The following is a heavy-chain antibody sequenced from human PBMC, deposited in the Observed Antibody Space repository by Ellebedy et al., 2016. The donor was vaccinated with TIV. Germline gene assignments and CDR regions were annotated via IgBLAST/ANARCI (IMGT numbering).Heavy chain of an antibody. Sequence: GESLKISCTASGYSFTSYWISWVRQMPGKGLEWMGIIYPGDFDVKYSPSFQGQVTLSADKSSDTAFLQWGRLKASDTAMYYCARSTRRGGMDLWGQGTTVTVSS. D-gene: IGHD2-2*01. CDR1: GYSFTSYW. CDR3: ARSTRRGGMDL. CDR2: IYPGDFDV. V-gene: IGHV5-51*01. J-gene: IGHJ6*02.